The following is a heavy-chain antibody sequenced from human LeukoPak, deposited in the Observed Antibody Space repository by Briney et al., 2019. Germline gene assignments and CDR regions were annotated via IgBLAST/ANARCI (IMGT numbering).Heavy chain of an antibody. Sequence: SETLSLTCTVSGYSISSGYYWGWIRQPPGKGLEWIGSIYHSGSTYYNPSLKSRVTISVDTSKNQFSLTLSSVTAADTAVYYCASYCSSTSCFASDAFDIWGQGTMVTVSS. CDR3: ASYCSSTSCFASDAFDI. CDR1: GYSISSGYY. J-gene: IGHJ3*02. CDR2: IYHSGST. V-gene: IGHV4-38-2*02. D-gene: IGHD2-2*01.